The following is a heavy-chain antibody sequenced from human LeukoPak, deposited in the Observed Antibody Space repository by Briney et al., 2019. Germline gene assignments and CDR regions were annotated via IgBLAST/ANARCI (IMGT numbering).Heavy chain of an antibody. J-gene: IGHJ4*02. CDR3: AKDRAYCGGDCYTFFDY. CDR1: GFTFSSYA. V-gene: IGHV3-23*01. Sequence: GGSLRLSCAASGFTFSSYAMSWVRQAPGKGLEWVSAISGSGGSTHYADSVKGRFTISRNNSKNTLYLQMNSLRAEDTAVYYCAKDRAYCGGDCYTFFDYWGQGTLVTVSS. D-gene: IGHD2-21*02. CDR2: ISGSGGST.